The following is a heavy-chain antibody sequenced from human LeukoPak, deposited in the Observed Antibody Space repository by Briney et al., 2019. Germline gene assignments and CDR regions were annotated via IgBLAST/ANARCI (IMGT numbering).Heavy chain of an antibody. Sequence: SETLSLTCAVYGGSFSGYYWSWIRQPPGKGLEWIGEINHSGSTNYNPSLMSRVTISVDTSKNQFSLKLSSVTAADTAVYYCARSVGTTDAFDIWGQGTMVTVSS. D-gene: IGHD1-1*01. CDR3: ARSVGTTDAFDI. CDR1: GGSFSGYY. V-gene: IGHV4-34*01. J-gene: IGHJ3*02. CDR2: INHSGST.